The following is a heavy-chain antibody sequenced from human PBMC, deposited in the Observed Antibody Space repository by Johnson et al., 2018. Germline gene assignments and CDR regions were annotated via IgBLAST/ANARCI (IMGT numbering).Heavy chain of an antibody. CDR2: IRSKAYGGTT. V-gene: IGHV3-49*05. CDR1: GFTFGDYA. D-gene: IGHD6-19*01. J-gene: IGHJ3*02. CDR3: LRGDSRGLDGAFDI. Sequence: VQLVQSGGDLVKPGRSLRLSCKASGFTFGDYAMSWFRQAPGKGLEWVGFIRSKAYGGTTEYAASVKGRFTISRDDSKSIAYLQMKSLQTEETAVYYCLRGDSRGLDGAFDIWGQGTMVTVSS.